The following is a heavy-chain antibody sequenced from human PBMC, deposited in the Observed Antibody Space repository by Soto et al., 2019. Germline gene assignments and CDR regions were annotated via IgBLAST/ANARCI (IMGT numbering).Heavy chain of an antibody. CDR2: INHSGST. D-gene: IGHD5-12*01. J-gene: IGHJ3*02. Sequence: PSETLSLTCAVYGGSFSGYYWSWIRQPPGKGLEWIGEINHSGSTNYNPSLKSRVTISVDTSKNQFSLKLSSVTAADTAVYYCARVGLGEWLRSPKDAFDIWGQGTMVTVSS. CDR3: ARVGLGEWLRSPKDAFDI. V-gene: IGHV4-34*01. CDR1: GGSFSGYY.